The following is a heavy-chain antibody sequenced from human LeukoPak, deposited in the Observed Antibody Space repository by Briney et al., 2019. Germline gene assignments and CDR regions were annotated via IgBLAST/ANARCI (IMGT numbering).Heavy chain of an antibody. D-gene: IGHD4-17*01. Sequence: GGSLRLSCAASGFTFDDYTMHWVRQPPGKGLEWVSLVSWDGGSTYYADSVKGRFTISRDNSKNSLYLQMNSLRTEDTALYYCAKAASSLRYGHYYYYMDVWGKGTTVTVSS. CDR3: AKAASSLRYGHYYYYMDV. J-gene: IGHJ6*03. CDR1: GFTFDDYT. V-gene: IGHV3-43*01. CDR2: VSWDGGST.